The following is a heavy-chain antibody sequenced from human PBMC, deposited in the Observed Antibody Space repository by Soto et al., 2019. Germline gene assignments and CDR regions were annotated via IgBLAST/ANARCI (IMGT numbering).Heavy chain of an antibody. CDR1: GFTFTSNA. V-gene: IGHV3-23*01. Sequence: GGSLRLSCVASGFTFTSNALNWVRQAPGKGLEWVAGCSGGGTKTSYADSVKGRFTISRDSSKNTVSLQMNSLTVEDTAIYYCARGNWGSASHYIDYWGQGLLVTVSS. CDR3: ARGNWGSASHYIDY. J-gene: IGHJ4*02. CDR2: CSGGGTKT. D-gene: IGHD6-6*01.